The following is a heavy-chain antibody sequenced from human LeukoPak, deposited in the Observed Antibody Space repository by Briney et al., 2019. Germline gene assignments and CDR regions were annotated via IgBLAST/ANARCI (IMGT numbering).Heavy chain of an antibody. CDR3: ARDWGLGSSSNWYSLLY. Sequence: GGSLRLSCAASGFTVSSNYMSWVRQAPGKGLEWVSVIYSGGSTYYADSVKGRFTISRDNSKNTLYLQMNSLRTEDTAVYYCARDWGLGSSSNWYSLLYWGQGTLVTVSS. CDR1: GFTVSSNY. J-gene: IGHJ4*02. V-gene: IGHV3-66*02. CDR2: IYSGGST. D-gene: IGHD6-13*01.